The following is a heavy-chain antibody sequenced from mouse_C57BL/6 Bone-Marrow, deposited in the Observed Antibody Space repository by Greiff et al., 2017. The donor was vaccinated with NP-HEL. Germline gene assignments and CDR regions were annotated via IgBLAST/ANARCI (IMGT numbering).Heavy chain of an antibody. CDR2: IYPSDSET. Sequence: QVQLKQPGAELVRPGSSVKLSCKASGYTFTSYWMDWVKQRPGQGLEWIGNIYPSDSETHYNQKFKDKATLTVDKSSSTAYMQLSSLTSEDSAVYYCARSNTTVGFPSDYWGQGTTLTVSS. CDR1: GYTFTSYW. J-gene: IGHJ2*01. CDR3: ARSNTTVGFPSDY. D-gene: IGHD1-1*01. V-gene: IGHV1-61*01.